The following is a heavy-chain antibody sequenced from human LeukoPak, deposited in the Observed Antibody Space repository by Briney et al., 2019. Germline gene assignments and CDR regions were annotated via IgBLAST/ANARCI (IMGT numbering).Heavy chain of an antibody. V-gene: IGHV3-11*04. CDR3: ARSLSGDYDSSGYGY. Sequence: PGGSLRLSCAASGFTFSDYYMSWIRQAPGKGLEWVSYISSSGSTMYYADSVKGRFTISRDNAKNSLYLQMNSLRAEDTAVYYCARSLSGDYDSSGYGYWGQGTLVTVSS. D-gene: IGHD3-22*01. CDR1: GFTFSDYY. CDR2: ISSSGSTM. J-gene: IGHJ4*02.